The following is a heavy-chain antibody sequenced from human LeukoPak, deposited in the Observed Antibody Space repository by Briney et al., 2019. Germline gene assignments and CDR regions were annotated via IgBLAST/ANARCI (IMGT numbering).Heavy chain of an antibody. CDR2: IHSDGSTT. V-gene: IGHV3-74*01. D-gene: IGHD6-25*01. CDR1: GFTFSSTW. CDR3: ARDNIAAAATDY. Sequence: TGGSLRLSCAASGFTFSSTWMHWFRQVPGKGPVWVSRIHSDGSTTIYADSVKGRFTISRDNARNTLYLQMNSLRAEYTAVYYCARDNIAAAATDYWGQGTLVSVSS. J-gene: IGHJ4*02.